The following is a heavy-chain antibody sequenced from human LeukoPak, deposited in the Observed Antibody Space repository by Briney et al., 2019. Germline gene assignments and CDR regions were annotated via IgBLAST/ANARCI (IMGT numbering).Heavy chain of an antibody. CDR1: GGSFRGYY. CDR2: INHSGST. CDR3: ARVSVEMATTDAFDI. J-gene: IGHJ3*02. V-gene: IGHV4-34*01. D-gene: IGHD5-24*01. Sequence: SETLSLTCAVYGGSFRGYYWSWIRQPPGKGLEWIGEINHSGSTNYNPSLKSRVTISVDTSKNQFSLKLSSVTAADTAVYYCARVSVEMATTDAFDIWGQGTMVTVSS.